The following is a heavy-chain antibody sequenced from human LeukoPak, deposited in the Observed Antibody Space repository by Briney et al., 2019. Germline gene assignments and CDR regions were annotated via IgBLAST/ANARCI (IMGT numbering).Heavy chain of an antibody. V-gene: IGHV4-39*01. CDR3: ARRYSSSWYSFTWFDP. J-gene: IGHJ5*02. CDR1: GGSISSSSYY. D-gene: IGHD6-13*01. Sequence: SETLSLTCTVSGGSISSSSYYWGWIRQPPGKGLEWIGSIYYSGSTYYNPSLKSRVTISVDTSKNQFSQKLSSVTAADTAVYYCARRYSSSWYSFTWFDPWGQGTLVTVSS. CDR2: IYYSGST.